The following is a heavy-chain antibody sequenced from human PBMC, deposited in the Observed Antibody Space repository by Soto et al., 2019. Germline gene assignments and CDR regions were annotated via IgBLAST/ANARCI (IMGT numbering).Heavy chain of an antibody. Sequence: DVQLLESGGGLVEPGGSLTLSCAASGFPSSTYALNWVRQAPGKGPEWVSTISESGHHTHYADSVKGRFTISRDKSKNTLSLQMNSLRVDDTAIYYCARDETQGITVMVVAKSHAFNIWGQGTLVTVSS. J-gene: IGHJ3*02. CDR2: ISESGHHT. V-gene: IGHV3-23*01. D-gene: IGHD3-22*01. CDR1: GFPSSTYA. CDR3: ARDETQGITVMVVAKSHAFNI.